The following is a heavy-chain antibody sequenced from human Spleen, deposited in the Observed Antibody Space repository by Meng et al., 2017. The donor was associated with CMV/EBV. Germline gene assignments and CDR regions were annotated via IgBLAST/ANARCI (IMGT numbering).Heavy chain of an antibody. CDR3: ARVATVFGLCNGVDV. Sequence: GGSLRLSCVISAFTFRGYAMHWVRQAPGKGLEWVAYISTAGGSTYYADSVKGRFTVSRDNAKSSLFLQMNSRRAEDTAVYYCARVATVFGLCNGVDVWGQGTLVTVSS. CDR2: ISTAGGST. J-gene: IGHJ4*02. D-gene: IGHD3/OR15-3a*01. CDR1: AFTFRGYA. V-gene: IGHV3-48*04.